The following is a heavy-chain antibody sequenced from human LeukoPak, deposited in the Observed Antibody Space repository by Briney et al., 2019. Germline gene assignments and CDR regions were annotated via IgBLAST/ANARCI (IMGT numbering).Heavy chain of an antibody. J-gene: IGHJ4*02. D-gene: IGHD1/OR15-1a*01. V-gene: IGHV4-59*08. Sequence: SETLSLTCTVSGGSISSHYWSWIRQPPGKRLEWIGYIHYSGSTNYNPSLKSRIAISVDTSKTQFSLKLSSVTAADTAVYYCARGEHDLVFRYWGQGTLVTVSS. CDR3: ARGEHDLVFRY. CDR1: GGSISSHY. CDR2: IHYSGST.